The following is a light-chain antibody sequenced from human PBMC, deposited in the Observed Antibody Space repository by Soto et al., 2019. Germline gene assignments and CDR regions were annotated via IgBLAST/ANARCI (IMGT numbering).Light chain of an antibody. J-gene: IGKJ2*01. CDR1: QSVSSSY. V-gene: IGKV3-20*01. CDR3: QQYGSSPHT. Sequence: EIVLTQSPGTLSLSPGERATLSCRASQSVSSSYLAWYQHKPGQAPRLLIYGASSRATGIPDRFSGSGSGTDFTLTISRLGPEDCGVYYCQQYGSSPHTFGQGTKLEIK. CDR2: GAS.